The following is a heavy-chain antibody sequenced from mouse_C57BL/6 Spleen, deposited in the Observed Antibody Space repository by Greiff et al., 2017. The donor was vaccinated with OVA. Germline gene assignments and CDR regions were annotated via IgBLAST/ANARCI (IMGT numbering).Heavy chain of an antibody. Sequence: DVQLQQSGPELVKPGASVKIPCKASGYTFTDYNMDWVKQSHGKSLEWIGDINPNNGGTIYNQKFKGKATLTVDKSSSTAYMELRSLTSEDTAVYYCAREEDYGNSYWYFDVWGTGTTVTVSS. CDR2: INPNNGGT. CDR1: GYTFTDYN. J-gene: IGHJ1*03. V-gene: IGHV1-18*01. CDR3: AREEDYGNSYWYFDV. D-gene: IGHD2-1*01.